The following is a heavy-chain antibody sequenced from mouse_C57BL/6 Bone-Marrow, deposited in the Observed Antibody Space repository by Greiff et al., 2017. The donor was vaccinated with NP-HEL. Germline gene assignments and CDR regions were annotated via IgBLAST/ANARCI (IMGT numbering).Heavy chain of an antibody. V-gene: IGHV7-3*01. J-gene: IGHJ3*01. D-gene: IGHD2-3*01. Sequence: EVQGVESGGGLVQPGGSLSLSCAASGFTFTDYYMSWVRQPPGKALEWLGFIRNKANGYTTEYSASVKGRFTISRDNSQSILYLQMNALRAEDSATYYCARSPYDGYAWFAYWGQGTLVTVSA. CDR2: IRNKANGYTT. CDR3: ARSPYDGYAWFAY. CDR1: GFTFTDYY.